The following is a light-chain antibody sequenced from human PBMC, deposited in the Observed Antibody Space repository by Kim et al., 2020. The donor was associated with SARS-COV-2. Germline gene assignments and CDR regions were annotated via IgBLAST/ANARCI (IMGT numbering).Light chain of an antibody. CDR2: EDT. CDR3: QAWDNNIVL. CDR1: KLGDKF. V-gene: IGLV3-1*01. Sequence: SYELTQPPSVSVSPGQTASITCSGDKLGDKFVSWYQQRPGQSPLLVIHEDTKRPSGIPARFSGSNSGDTATLTISGTQAMDEADYYCQAWDNNIVLFGGGTKLTVL. J-gene: IGLJ3*02.